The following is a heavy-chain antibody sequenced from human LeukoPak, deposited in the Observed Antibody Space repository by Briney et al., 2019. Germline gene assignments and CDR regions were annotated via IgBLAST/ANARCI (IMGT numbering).Heavy chain of an antibody. Sequence: SETLSLTCTVSGGSISSSSYYWGWIRQPPGKGLEWIGSIYYSGSTYYNPSPKSRVTISVDTSKNQFSLKLSSVTAADTAVYYCARDHEVFDYWGQGTLVTVSS. CDR3: ARDHEVFDY. CDR1: GGSISSSSYY. CDR2: IYYSGST. J-gene: IGHJ4*02. V-gene: IGHV4-39*07.